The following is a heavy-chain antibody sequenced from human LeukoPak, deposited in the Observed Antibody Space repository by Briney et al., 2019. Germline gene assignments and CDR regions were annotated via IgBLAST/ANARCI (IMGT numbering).Heavy chain of an antibody. CDR1: GGSINNYF. CDR3: ARGGPYSSSWYSYYFDY. CDR2: IYYSDST. V-gene: IGHV4-59*12. D-gene: IGHD6-13*01. J-gene: IGHJ4*02. Sequence: SETLSLTCTVSGGSINNYFWSWIRQPPGKGLECIAYIYYSDSTNYKPSLKSRVTVSVDTSKNQFSLKLSSVTAADTAVYYCARGGPYSSSWYSYYFDYWGQGTLVTVSS.